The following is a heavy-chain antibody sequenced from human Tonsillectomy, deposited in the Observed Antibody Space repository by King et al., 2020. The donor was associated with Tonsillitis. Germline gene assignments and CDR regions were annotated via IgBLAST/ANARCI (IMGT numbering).Heavy chain of an antibody. CDR1: GYTFTSYA. J-gene: IGHJ6*02. CDR3: AGGEDRRSWYGPYYYYGMDV. V-gene: IGHV7-4-1*02. CDR2: INTNTGNP. Sequence: VQLVESGSELKKPGASVKVSCKASGYTFTSYAMNWVRQAPGQGLEWMGWINTNTGNPTYAQGFTGRFVFSLDTSVITAYRQISSLKAEDTAVYYCAGGEDRRSWYGPYYYYGMDVWGQGSTVTVSS. D-gene: IGHD6-13*01.